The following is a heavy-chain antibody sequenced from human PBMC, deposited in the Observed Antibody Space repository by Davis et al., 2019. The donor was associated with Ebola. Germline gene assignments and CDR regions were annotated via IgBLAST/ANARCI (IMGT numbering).Heavy chain of an antibody. D-gene: IGHD6-19*01. CDR1: GFTFSSYW. Sequence: GGSLRLSCAASGFTFSSYWMSWVRQAPGKGLEWVANIKYDGTEKYYVDSVKGRFTISRDNAKNSLYLQMSNLRAEDTAMYYCARDHVVAGVIFDFWGQGTLVTVSS. V-gene: IGHV3-7*03. J-gene: IGHJ4*02. CDR2: IKYDGTEK. CDR3: ARDHVVAGVIFDF.